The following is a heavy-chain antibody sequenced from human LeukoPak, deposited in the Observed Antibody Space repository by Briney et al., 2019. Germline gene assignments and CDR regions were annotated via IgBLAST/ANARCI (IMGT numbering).Heavy chain of an antibody. J-gene: IGHJ4*02. D-gene: IGHD2-2*01. CDR3: AKDRRACSSSSCYYRFDY. Sequence: GGSLRLSRAASEFTFSSYAMSWVRQAPGKGLEWVSAISDSGGSTYYADSVKGRFTVSRDNSKNTMYLQMNSLRAEDTAVYYCAKDRRACSSSSCYYRFDYWGQGTLVTVSS. CDR2: ISDSGGST. CDR1: EFTFSSYA. V-gene: IGHV3-23*01.